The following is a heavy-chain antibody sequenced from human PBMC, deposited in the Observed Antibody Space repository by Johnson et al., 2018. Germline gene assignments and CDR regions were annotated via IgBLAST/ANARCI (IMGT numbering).Heavy chain of an antibody. Sequence: VQLVQSGGGVVQPGGSLRLSCAASRFSVSTYAMNWVRQAPGKGLEWVSSIRSSGGGIYYADSVKGRFTISRDKSKNTLYLLMNSLGAEDTAVYYCARGLVGAGGMGTFDIWGQGTMVTVSS. V-gene: IGHV3-23*04. CDR3: ARGLVGAGGMGTFDI. CDR1: RFSVSTYA. J-gene: IGHJ3*02. D-gene: IGHD1-26*01. CDR2: IRSSGGGI.